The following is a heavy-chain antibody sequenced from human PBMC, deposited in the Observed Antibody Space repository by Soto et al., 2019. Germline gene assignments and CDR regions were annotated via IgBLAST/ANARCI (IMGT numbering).Heavy chain of an antibody. D-gene: IGHD1-26*01. CDR2: ISGSGGST. J-gene: IGHJ6*02. CDR3: AKDRYTEKKYYYYGMDV. Sequence: GGSLRLSCAASGFTFSSYAMSWVRQAPGKGLEWVSAISGSGGSTYYADSVKGRFTISRDNSKNTLYLQMNSPRAEDTAVYYCAKDRYTEKKYYYYGMDVWGQGTTVTVSS. CDR1: GFTFSSYA. V-gene: IGHV3-23*01.